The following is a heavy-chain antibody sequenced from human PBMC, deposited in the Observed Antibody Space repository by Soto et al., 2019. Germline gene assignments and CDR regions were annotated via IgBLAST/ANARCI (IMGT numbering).Heavy chain of an antibody. CDR2: ISYDGSNK. CDR1: GFTFSSYG. D-gene: IGHD3-22*01. V-gene: IGHV3-30*18. J-gene: IGHJ1*01. CDR3: AKAYYYDSSGYWRAEYFQH. Sequence: QVQLVESGGGVVQPGRSLRLSCAASGFTFSSYGMHWVRQAPGKGLEWVAVISYDGSNKYYADSVKGRFTISRDNSKKTLYLQMNSLRAEDTAVYYCAKAYYYDSSGYWRAEYFQHWGQGTLVTVSS.